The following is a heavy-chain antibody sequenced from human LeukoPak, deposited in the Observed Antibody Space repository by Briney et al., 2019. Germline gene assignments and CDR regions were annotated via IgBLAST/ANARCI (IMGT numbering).Heavy chain of an antibody. Sequence: GGSLRLSCAASGFTFSSYSMNWVRQAPGKRLEWVSSISSSSSYIYYADSVKGRFTISRDNAKNSLYLQMNSLRAEDTAVYYCARGMTTVTNNWFDPWGQGTLVTVSS. CDR2: ISSSSSYI. V-gene: IGHV3-21*01. D-gene: IGHD4-11*01. J-gene: IGHJ5*02. CDR1: GFTFSSYS. CDR3: ARGMTTVTNNWFDP.